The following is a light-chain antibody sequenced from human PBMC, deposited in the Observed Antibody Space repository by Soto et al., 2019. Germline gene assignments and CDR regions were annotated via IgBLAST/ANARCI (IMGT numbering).Light chain of an antibody. CDR3: QQYGSSPPT. V-gene: IGKV3-20*01. Sequence: EIVMTQSPATLSVSPGERATLSRRASQTVSSNLAWYQQKPGQAPRLLIYSTSNRATGIPDRFSGSGSGTDFTLTIRRLEPEDFALYYCQQYGSSPPTFGQGTKVDIK. J-gene: IGKJ1*01. CDR2: STS. CDR1: QTVSSN.